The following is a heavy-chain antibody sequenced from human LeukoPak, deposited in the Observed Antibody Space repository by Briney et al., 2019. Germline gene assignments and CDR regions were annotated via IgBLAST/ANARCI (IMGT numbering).Heavy chain of an antibody. Sequence: GGSLRLSCAASGFVLSGYGMHWVRQAPGKGLEWVAFVRNDGSNEYYVGSVKGRFTISRDKSKNTLYLQMNSLRAEDTAVYSCAKESDSGYHSEGPKNWGLGTLVTVSS. V-gene: IGHV3-30*02. D-gene: IGHD5-12*01. CDR3: AKESDSGYHSEGPKN. J-gene: IGHJ4*02. CDR1: GFVLSGYG. CDR2: VRNDGSNE.